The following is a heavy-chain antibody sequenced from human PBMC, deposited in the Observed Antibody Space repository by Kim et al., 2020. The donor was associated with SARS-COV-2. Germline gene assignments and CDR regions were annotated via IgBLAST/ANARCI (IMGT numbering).Heavy chain of an antibody. CDR3: ARLLLRSAGGLY. Sequence: SQTLSLTCTVSGGSISSSSHYWGWIRQTPGKGLEWIGSTYYSGSTYYNPSLKSRVSISVDTCKNQFSLNLSSVTAADTAVYYCARLLLRSAGGLYWGQGTQVTVSS. D-gene: IGHD2-8*02. V-gene: IGHV4-39*01. CDR2: TYYSGST. J-gene: IGHJ4*02. CDR1: GGSISSSSHY.